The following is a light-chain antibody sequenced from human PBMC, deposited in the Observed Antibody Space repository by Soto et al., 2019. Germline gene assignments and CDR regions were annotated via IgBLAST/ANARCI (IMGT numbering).Light chain of an antibody. Sequence: DIQMTQSPSTLSASVGDRVTITCRSSQSISTWVAWYQQKPGKAPKLLIYDASSLQSGVPSRFSGSGSGTEFTLTISRLQPDDFATYYCQQYNSYLFMDTFGQGTKLEIK. V-gene: IGKV1-5*01. CDR1: QSISTW. J-gene: IGKJ2*01. CDR2: DAS. CDR3: QQYNSYLFMDT.